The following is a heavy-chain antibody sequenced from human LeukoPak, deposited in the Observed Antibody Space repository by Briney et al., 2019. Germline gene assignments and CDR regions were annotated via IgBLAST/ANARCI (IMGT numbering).Heavy chain of an antibody. CDR1: GYTFTSYG. CDR2: ISAYNGNT. J-gene: IGHJ4*02. V-gene: IGHV1-18*01. D-gene: IGHD3-3*01. Sequence: ASVKVSCKASGYTFTSYGISWVRQAPGQGLEWMGWISAYNGNTNYAQKLQGRVTMTTDTSTSTAYMELRSLRSDDTAVYYCARDSLAQYYDFWSGYSYSFDYWGQGTLVTVSS. CDR3: ARDSLAQYYDFWSGYSYSFDY.